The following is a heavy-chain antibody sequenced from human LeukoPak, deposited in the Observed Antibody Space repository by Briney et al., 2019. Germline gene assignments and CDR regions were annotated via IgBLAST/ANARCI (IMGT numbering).Heavy chain of an antibody. CDR1: GYTFTTYY. J-gene: IGHJ4*02. D-gene: IGHD3-22*01. V-gene: IGHV1-46*01. CDR3: ARDGEYYDSSGSYFDY. Sequence: ASVKVSCKASGYTFTTYYMHWVRQAPGQGLEWMGILNPGSGSTSYAQKFQGRVTMTRDTSTSTFYMELRSLKSEDTAVYYCARDGEYYDSSGSYFDYWGQGTLVTVSS. CDR2: LNPGSGST.